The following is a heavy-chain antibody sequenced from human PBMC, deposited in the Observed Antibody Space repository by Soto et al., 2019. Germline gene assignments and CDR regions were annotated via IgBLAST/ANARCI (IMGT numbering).Heavy chain of an antibody. J-gene: IGHJ4*02. Sequence: QLQLQESGSGLVKPSQTLSLTCAVSGGSISSGGYSWSWIRQPLGKGLEWIGYIYHSGSTYYNPSLKSRVTISVDRSKNQFSLKLSSVTAADTAVYYCARGGSWYYFDYWGQGTLVTVSS. CDR1: GGSISSGGYS. D-gene: IGHD2-8*02. CDR3: ARGGSWYYFDY. V-gene: IGHV4-30-2*01. CDR2: IYHSGST.